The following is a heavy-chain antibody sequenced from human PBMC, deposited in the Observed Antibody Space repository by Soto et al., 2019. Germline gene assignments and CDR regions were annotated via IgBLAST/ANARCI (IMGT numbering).Heavy chain of an antibody. CDR3: ARDYYDSSGYWVY. CDR1: GYHFTGYY. V-gene: IGHV1-2*02. D-gene: IGHD3-22*01. J-gene: IGHJ4*02. CDR2: INPNSGGT. Sequence: ASVKVSCKASGYHFTGYYMHWVRQAPGQGLEWMGWINPNSGGTNYAQKFQGRVTMTRDTSISTAYMELSRLRSDDTAVYYCARDYYDSSGYWVYWCQGTLVTVSS.